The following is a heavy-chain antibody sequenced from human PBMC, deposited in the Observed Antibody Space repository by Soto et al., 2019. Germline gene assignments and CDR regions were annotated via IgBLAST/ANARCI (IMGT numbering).Heavy chain of an antibody. CDR3: ARDVGYSYVVLYYGMDV. CDR2: IIPIFGTA. CDR1: GGTFSSYA. J-gene: IGHJ6*02. Sequence: SVNVACKASGGTFSSYAISWVRQAPGQGLEWMGGIIPIFGTANYAQKFQGRVTITADESTSTAYMELSSLRSEDTAVYYCARDVGYSYVVLYYGMDVWGQGTTVTVSS. D-gene: IGHD5-18*01. V-gene: IGHV1-69*13.